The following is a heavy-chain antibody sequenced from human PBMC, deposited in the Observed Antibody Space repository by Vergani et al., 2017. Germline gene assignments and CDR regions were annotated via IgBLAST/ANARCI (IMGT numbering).Heavy chain of an antibody. V-gene: IGHV4-4*09. CDR1: GGSISSYY. CDR3: ARNSGSYYMLEYYFDY. Sequence: QLQLPESGPGLVKPSETLSLTCTVSGGSISSYYWSWIRQPPGKGLEWIGYIYTSGSTNYNPSLKSRVTISVDTSKNQFSLKLSSVTAADTAVYYCARNSGSYYMLEYYFDYWGQGTLVTVSS. CDR2: IYTSGST. D-gene: IGHD1-26*01. J-gene: IGHJ4*02.